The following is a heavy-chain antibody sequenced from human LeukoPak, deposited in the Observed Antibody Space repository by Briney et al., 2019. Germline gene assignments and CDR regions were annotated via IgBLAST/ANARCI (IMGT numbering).Heavy chain of an antibody. D-gene: IGHD3-10*01. CDR1: GFTFSSYS. CDR2: ISSSTSYI. V-gene: IGHV3-21*01. Sequence: GGSLRLSCAASGFTFSSYSMNWVRQAPGKGLEWVSSISSSTSYIYYADSVKGRFTISRDNAKNPLYLQMNSLRAEDTAVYYCARAFTYGSGSYYIGDWGQGTLVTVSS. CDR3: ARAFTYGSGSYYIGD. J-gene: IGHJ4*02.